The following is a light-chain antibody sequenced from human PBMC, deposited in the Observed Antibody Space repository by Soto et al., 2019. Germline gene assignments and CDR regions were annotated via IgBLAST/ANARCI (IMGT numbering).Light chain of an antibody. CDR1: QTIYSY. V-gene: IGKV1-8*01. Sequence: AIQVSQFPSSVPASNGDSVHISCRATQTIYSYLAWYQQKPGKAPKLLVYSASTLQSGVPSRFSGSGSGPEFTLTISSLQPEDSATYFCQQLNSYPQTFGQGTRLEIK. J-gene: IGKJ5*01. CDR3: QQLNSYPQT. CDR2: SAS.